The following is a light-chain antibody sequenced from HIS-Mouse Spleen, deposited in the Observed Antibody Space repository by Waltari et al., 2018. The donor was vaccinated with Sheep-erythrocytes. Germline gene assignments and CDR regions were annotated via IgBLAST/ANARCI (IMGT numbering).Light chain of an antibody. J-gene: IGLJ2*01. V-gene: IGLV2-23*01. Sequence: QSALTQPASVSGSPGQSIPIPCTGTSSDFGSYNLVSWYQQHPGKAPKLMIYEGSKRPSGVSNRFSGSKSGNTASLTISGLQAEDEADYYCCSYAGSSTLVFGGGTKLTVL. CDR2: EGS. CDR1: SSDFGSYNL. CDR3: CSYAGSSTLV.